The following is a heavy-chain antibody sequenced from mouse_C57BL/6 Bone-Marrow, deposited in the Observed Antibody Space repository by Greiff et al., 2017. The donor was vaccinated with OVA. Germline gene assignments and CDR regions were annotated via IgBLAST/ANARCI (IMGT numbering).Heavy chain of an antibody. V-gene: IGHV5-4*01. CDR2: ISDGGSYT. J-gene: IGHJ3*01. Sequence: EVKVVESGGGLVKPGGSLKLSCAASGFTFSSYAMSWVRQTPEKRLEWVATISDGGSYTYYPDNVKGRFTISRDNAKNNLYLQMSHLKSEDTAMYYCAREPSGIAYWGQGTLVTVSA. CDR3: AREPSGIAY. D-gene: IGHD4-1*01. CDR1: GFTFSSYA.